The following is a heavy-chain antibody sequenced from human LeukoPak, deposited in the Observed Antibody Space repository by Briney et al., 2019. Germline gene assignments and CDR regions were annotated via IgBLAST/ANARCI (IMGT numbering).Heavy chain of an antibody. CDR2: IHNSGST. Sequence: SETLSLTCTVSGASISNFYWSWIRQPPGKGLGWIGYIHNSGSTNYNPSLKSRVTISVDTSKNQFSLKLSSVTAADTAVYYCARVGDHYDFWSGYYSNWFDPWGQGTLVTVSS. CDR1: GASISNFY. V-gene: IGHV4-59*12. J-gene: IGHJ5*02. D-gene: IGHD3-3*01. CDR3: ARVGDHYDFWSGYYSNWFDP.